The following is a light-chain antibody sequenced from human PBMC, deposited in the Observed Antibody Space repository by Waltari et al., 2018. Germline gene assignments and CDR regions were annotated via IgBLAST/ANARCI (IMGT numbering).Light chain of an antibody. Sequence: VILTQSPATLSLSPGERATLSCRASQSVSSYLAWYQQKPGQAPRLLIYGASSRATGIPDRFSGSGSGTEFTLTISSLEPEDFAVYYCQKYNNSPHTFGQGTKVEIK. CDR2: GAS. CDR1: QSVSSY. V-gene: IGKV3-20*01. CDR3: QKYNNSPHT. J-gene: IGKJ2*01.